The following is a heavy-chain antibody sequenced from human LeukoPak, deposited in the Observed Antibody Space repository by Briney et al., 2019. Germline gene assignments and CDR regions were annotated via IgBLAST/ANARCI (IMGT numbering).Heavy chain of an antibody. J-gene: IGHJ6*04. V-gene: IGHV3-30*02. CDR3: AKSQFSPQRYHYSIEV. CDR2: IYYNGSHK. CDR1: GFTFSRYG. D-gene: IGHD5-24*01. Sequence: GGSLRLSCAASGFTFSRYGMHWVRQAPGKGLEWVAFIYYNGSHKYFEDSVKGRFTISRDNSNNSLYLQMNSLRAEDTAVYYCAKSQFSPQRYHYSIEVWGKGTTVTVST.